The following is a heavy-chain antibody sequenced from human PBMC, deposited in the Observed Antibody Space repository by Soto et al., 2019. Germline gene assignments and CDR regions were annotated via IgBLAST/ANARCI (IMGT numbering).Heavy chain of an antibody. CDR1: GMAISSGGFH. CDR3: ARAAYGGSIPGDR. V-gene: IGHV4-31*03. CDR2: IYHTGSA. Sequence: SETLSLTCTVSGMAISSGGFHWGWIRQRSGMALEWIGHIYHTGSAFYNPSLKSRLTLXXXXSXNXFXLXXXSVTXAGTAAYYCARAAYGGSIPGDRWGQGTLVTVSS. J-gene: IGHJ5*02. D-gene: IGHD4-17*01.